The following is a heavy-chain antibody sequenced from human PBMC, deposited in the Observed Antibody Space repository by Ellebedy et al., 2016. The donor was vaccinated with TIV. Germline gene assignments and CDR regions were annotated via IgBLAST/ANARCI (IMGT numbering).Heavy chain of an antibody. CDR2: VSGSGGST. D-gene: IGHD6-19*01. CDR1: GFTFSSYA. Sequence: GGSLRLXXAASGFTFSSYAMGCVRQAPGQGLDWVAGVSGSGGSTYHADSVKGRFTISRANSKNTLYLQMNSLRAEDTAMYYCAKDQKRPGSCWSQYFDYWGQGALVTVSS. CDR3: AKDQKRPGSCWSQYFDY. V-gene: IGHV3-23*01. J-gene: IGHJ4*02.